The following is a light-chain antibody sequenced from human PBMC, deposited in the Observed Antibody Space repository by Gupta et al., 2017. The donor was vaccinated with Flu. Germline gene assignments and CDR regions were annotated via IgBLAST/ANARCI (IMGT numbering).Light chain of an antibody. J-gene: IGKJ1*01. CDR1: QSISRW. V-gene: IGKV1-5*03. Sequence: DIQMTQSPSTLSASVGDRVTITCRASQSISRWLAWHQQKPGKAPKFLIYMASSLEPGVPSRFSGSGSGTEFTLTISSLQPDDFASYYCQQDNSYPWTFGQGTKVEI. CDR2: MAS. CDR3: QQDNSYPWT.